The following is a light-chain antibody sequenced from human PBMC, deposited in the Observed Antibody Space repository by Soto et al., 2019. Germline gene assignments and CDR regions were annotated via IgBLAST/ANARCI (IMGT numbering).Light chain of an antibody. CDR1: QSIGRW. CDR2: RAS. J-gene: IGKJ1*01. V-gene: IGKV1-5*03. Sequence: DIQVTQSPSTLSASVGDRVTITCRASQSIGRWLAWYQQKPGTVPKVLIYRASNLESGVPSRFSGSGSGTDFTLTISSRQPDDFATYYCLQYSTYWTFGQGTRVEI. CDR3: LQYSTYWT.